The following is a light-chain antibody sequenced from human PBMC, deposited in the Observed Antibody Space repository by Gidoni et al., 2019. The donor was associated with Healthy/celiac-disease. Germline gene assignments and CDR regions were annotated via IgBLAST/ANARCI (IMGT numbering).Light chain of an antibody. CDR2: EVR. V-gene: IGLV2-14*01. CDR1: SSDVGGYNY. CDR3: SSYTSSSKV. J-gene: IGLJ2*01. Sequence: QSALTQPASVSGSTGQSITISCTGTSSDVGGYNYVSWYQQHPGKAPKLMIYEVRKRPSGVSNRFSGSKSGNTASLTISGLQAEDAADYYCSSYTSSSKVFGGGTKLTVL.